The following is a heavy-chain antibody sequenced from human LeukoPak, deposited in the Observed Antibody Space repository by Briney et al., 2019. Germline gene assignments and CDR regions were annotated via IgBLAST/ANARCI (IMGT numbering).Heavy chain of an antibody. Sequence: SETLSLTCSVSGGSISSYYWNWIRQSPGKGLEWIGYIYYSGNTYYNPSLKSRVTISIDTSKNQFSLRLTSVTAADTAVYYCARGVTAPEYFQHWGQGTLVTVSS. D-gene: IGHD2-21*02. CDR2: IYYSGNT. CDR3: ARGVTAPEYFQH. CDR1: GGSISSYY. V-gene: IGHV4-59*01. J-gene: IGHJ1*01.